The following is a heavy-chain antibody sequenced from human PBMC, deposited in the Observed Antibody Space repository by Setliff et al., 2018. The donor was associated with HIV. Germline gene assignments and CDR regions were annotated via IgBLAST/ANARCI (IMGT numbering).Heavy chain of an antibody. CDR2: IYQSGST. V-gene: IGHV4-38-2*01. D-gene: IGHD6-19*01. J-gene: IGHJ4*02. CDR3: ARHRAVAGANYFDF. Sequence: SETLSLTCAVSGYSISSGYYWGWIRQPPGKGLEWIGCIYQSGSTYYNVSLKSRVIISVDTSKNQFSLKLNSATAADTAIYYCARHRAVAGANYFDFWGQGTLVTVS. CDR1: GYSISSGYY.